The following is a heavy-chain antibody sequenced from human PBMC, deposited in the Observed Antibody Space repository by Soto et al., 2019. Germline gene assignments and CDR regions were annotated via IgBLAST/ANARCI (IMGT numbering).Heavy chain of an antibody. V-gene: IGHV1-18*01. Sequence: QVQLVQSGAEVKKPGASVKVSCKASGYTFTSYGISWVRQAPGQGREWMGWISAYNGNTNYAQKLQRRVTMTTDTTSSTAQMELRSLRSDETAVDYCARGGYGDYVRWYFDLWGRGTLVTVSS. CDR1: GYTFTSYG. CDR2: ISAYNGNT. J-gene: IGHJ2*01. CDR3: ARGGYGDYVRWYFDL. D-gene: IGHD4-17*01.